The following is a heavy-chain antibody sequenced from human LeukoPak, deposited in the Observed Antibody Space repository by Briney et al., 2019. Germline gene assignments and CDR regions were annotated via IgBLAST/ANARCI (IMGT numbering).Heavy chain of an antibody. V-gene: IGHV3-30*18. Sequence: GGSLRLSCAASGFTFSSYGMHWVRQAPGKGLEWVAVISYDGSNKYYADSVKGRFTISRDNSKNTLYLQMNSLRAEDTAVYYCAKDRSCSGYDCGPIDYWGQGTLVTVSS. CDR1: GFTFSSYG. CDR2: ISYDGSNK. D-gene: IGHD5-12*01. CDR3: AKDRSCSGYDCGPIDY. J-gene: IGHJ4*02.